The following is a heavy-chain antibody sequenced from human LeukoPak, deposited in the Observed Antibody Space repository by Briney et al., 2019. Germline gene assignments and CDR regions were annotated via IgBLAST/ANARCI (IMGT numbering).Heavy chain of an antibody. J-gene: IGHJ6*02. Sequence: GASVKVSCKASGYTFTKFAMHWVRQAPGQRLEWMGWINAGNDNTKYSQKFQGRVTITRDTSASTAYMELSSLRSEDTAVYYCARGSRWSGYYTYYYYGMDVWGQGTTVTVSS. D-gene: IGHD3-3*01. CDR3: ARGSRWSGYYTYYYYGMDV. V-gene: IGHV1-3*01. CDR2: INAGNDNT. CDR1: GYTFTKFA.